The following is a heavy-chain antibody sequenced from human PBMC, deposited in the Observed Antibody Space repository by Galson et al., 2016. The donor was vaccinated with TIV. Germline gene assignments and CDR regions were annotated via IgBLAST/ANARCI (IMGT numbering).Heavy chain of an antibody. CDR3: ARRGREETNEGGLDV. J-gene: IGHJ6*02. D-gene: IGHD1-1*01. V-gene: IGHV5-51*01. CDR1: GYSFTGSW. CDR2: IYPGDSDT. Sequence: QSGAEVKKPGESLKISCKGSGYSFTGSWIDWVRQVPGKGLEWMGVIYPGDSDTKYSPAFHGHVTISVDTSTSTAFLEWSSLKAPDTAIYYCARRGREETNEGGLDVWGQGTTVTVSS.